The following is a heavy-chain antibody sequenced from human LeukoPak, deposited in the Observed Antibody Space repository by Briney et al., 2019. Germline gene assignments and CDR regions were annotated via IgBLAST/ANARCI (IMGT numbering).Heavy chain of an antibody. CDR2: IYPRDGST. J-gene: IGHJ2*01. Sequence: GASVKVSCKASGYTFTSNYIHWVRQAPGQGLEWMGMIYPRDGSTSYAQKFQGRVTVTRDTSTSTVHMELSGLRSEDTAVYYCARRADYGDYSYWYFDLWGRGTLVTVSS. CDR1: GYTFTSNY. V-gene: IGHV1-46*01. D-gene: IGHD4-17*01. CDR3: ARRADYGDYSYWYFDL.